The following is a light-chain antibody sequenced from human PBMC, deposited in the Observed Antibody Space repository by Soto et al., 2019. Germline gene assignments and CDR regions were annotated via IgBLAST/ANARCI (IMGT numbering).Light chain of an antibody. J-gene: IGKJ1*01. Sequence: PGDRATLSCRASQGVNRNYLAWYQRKPGQAPRLLIYGASNRATDIPYRVSASGSGTDFTLTITRLEAEDFAVYYCQQYDSTPPTCGQGTNVEVK. CDR2: GAS. CDR3: QQYDSTPPT. V-gene: IGKV3-20*01. CDR1: QGVNRNY.